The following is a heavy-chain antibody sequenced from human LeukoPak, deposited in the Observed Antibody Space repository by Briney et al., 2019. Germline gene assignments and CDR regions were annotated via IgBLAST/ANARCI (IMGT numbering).Heavy chain of an antibody. CDR3: ASGRRSSGWYYFDY. J-gene: IGHJ4*02. CDR2: ISGSGGST. CDR1: GFTFSSYA. D-gene: IGHD6-19*01. Sequence: PGGSLRLSCAASGFTFSSYAMSWVRQAPGKGLEWVSAISGSGGSTHYADSVKGQFTISRDNSKNTLYLQMNSLRAEDTAVYYCASGRRSSGWYYFDYWGQGTLVTVSS. V-gene: IGHV3-23*01.